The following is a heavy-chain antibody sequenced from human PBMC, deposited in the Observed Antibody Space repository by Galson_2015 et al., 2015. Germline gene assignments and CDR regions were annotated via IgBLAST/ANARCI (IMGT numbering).Heavy chain of an antibody. CDR2: IWYDGSNK. V-gene: IGHV3-33*01. CDR1: GFTFSSYG. J-gene: IGHJ5*02. D-gene: IGHD6-13*01. Sequence: SLRLSCAASGFTFSSYGMHWVRQAPGKGLEWVAVIWYDGSNKYYADSVKGRFTISRDNSKNTLYLQMNSLRAEDTAVYYCARGWSSSWYGVRHPDLVGWFDPWGQGTLVTVSS. CDR3: ARGWSSSWYGVRHPDLVGWFDP.